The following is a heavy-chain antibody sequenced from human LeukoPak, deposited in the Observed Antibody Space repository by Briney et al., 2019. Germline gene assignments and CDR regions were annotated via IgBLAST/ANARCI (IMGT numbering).Heavy chain of an antibody. CDR1: GFTFSTYA. Sequence: GGSLRLSCAASGFTFSTYAMHWVRQAPGKGLEWVAVISYDGSSKYYADSVKGRFTISRDNSKDTLYLQMNSLRAEDTAVYYCARARSSYGYGDAFDIWGQGTMVTVSS. J-gene: IGHJ3*02. D-gene: IGHD5-18*01. V-gene: IGHV3-30*04. CDR2: ISYDGSSK. CDR3: ARARSSYGYGDAFDI.